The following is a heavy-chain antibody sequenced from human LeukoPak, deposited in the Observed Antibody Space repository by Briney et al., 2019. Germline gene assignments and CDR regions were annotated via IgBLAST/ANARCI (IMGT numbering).Heavy chain of an antibody. J-gene: IGHJ4*02. Sequence: ASVKVSCKAFGYTFTRYYMHWVRQAPGQGLEWMGIINPSGGSTSYAQKFQGRVTITTDESTSTAYMELSSLRSEDTAVYYCASLYSSSYWGQGTLVTVSS. CDR2: INPSGGST. V-gene: IGHV1-46*01. D-gene: IGHD6-6*01. CDR1: GYTFTRYY. CDR3: ASLYSSSY.